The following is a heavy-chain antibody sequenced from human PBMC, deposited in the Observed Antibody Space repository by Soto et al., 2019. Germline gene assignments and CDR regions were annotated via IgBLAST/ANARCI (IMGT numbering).Heavy chain of an antibody. D-gene: IGHD2-2*01. CDR2: VSHSGNS. CDR3: AIAKFETNGRHQFES. V-gene: IGHV4-34*01. CDR1: GGSFTGHV. Sequence: PSETLSLTCTASGGSFTGHVWRWVRQRPGQGLEWIGKVSHSGNSKYYQPLRSRVALSVAAYKNRISFALTSVTAADTAMFFYAIAKFETNGRHQFESWGQGALGTVFS. J-gene: IGHJ4*02.